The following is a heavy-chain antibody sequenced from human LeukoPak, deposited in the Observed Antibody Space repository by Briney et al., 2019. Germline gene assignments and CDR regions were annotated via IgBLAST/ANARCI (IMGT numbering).Heavy chain of an antibody. CDR3: ARDYDSSGYSDAFDI. J-gene: IGHJ3*02. CDR2: IRQDRSEK. D-gene: IGHD3-22*01. Sequence: PGGSLRLSCAASGFTFSRYWMTWVRQAPGKGLEWVATIRQDRSEKYYVDSVKGRFTISRDNAKNSLYLQMNSLRAEDTAVYYCARDYDSSGYSDAFDIWGQGTMVTVSS. V-gene: IGHV3-7*01. CDR1: GFTFSRYW.